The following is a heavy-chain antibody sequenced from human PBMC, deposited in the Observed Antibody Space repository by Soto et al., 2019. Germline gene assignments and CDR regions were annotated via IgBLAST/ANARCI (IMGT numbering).Heavy chain of an antibody. V-gene: IGHV4-59*13. CDR3: ARDRIAPSGTYWLDS. CDR2: LSNSGIT. J-gene: IGHJ5*01. CDR1: GGSISSYY. D-gene: IGHD6-13*01. Sequence: SETLSLTCAVSGGSISSYYWSWIRQPPGKGLEWIGYLSNSGITNYNPPLETRVTISVDTSKNQFSLKLSSVTAADTAVYYCARDRIAPSGTYWLDSWGQGTLVTVSS.